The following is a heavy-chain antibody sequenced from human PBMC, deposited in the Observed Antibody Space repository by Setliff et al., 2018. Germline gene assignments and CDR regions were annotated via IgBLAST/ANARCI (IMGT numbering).Heavy chain of an antibody. CDR1: GYPFTNYG. V-gene: IGHV1-18*01. J-gene: IGHJ6*02. CDR3: AREGRFQLPQYYYYYGMDV. D-gene: IGHD3-3*01. Sequence: ASVKVSCKTSGYPFTNYGLSRVRQAPGQGLEWMGWISGHNGDTKLAQNFQGRVTVTTDTFTNTGYMELRSLRSDDTAVYYCAREGRFQLPQYYYYYGMDVWGQGTTVTVSS. CDR2: ISGHNGDT.